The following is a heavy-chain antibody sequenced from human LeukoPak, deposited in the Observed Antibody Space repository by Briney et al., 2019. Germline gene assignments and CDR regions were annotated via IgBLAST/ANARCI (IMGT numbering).Heavy chain of an antibody. CDR1: GDSLRSYY. D-gene: IGHD1-14*01. Sequence: SETLSLTCTVSGDSLRSYYWSWMRHPPGKGLEWGGDIYYSASIDYNPSRKSRVTISIDTSNNQFFLELTTVAATDAAVYYCGRDIKMTPYSCMDVWRQGITATVSS. CDR3: GRDIKMTPYSCMDV. J-gene: IGHJ6*02. V-gene: IGHV4-59*01. CDR2: IYYSASI.